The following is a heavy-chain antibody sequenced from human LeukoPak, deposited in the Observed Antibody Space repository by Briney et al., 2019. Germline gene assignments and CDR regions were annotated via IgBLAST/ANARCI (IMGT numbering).Heavy chain of an antibody. D-gene: IGHD3-10*01. Sequence: GGSLRLSCAASGFTFSSYWMHWVRQAPGKRLVWVSRINSDGSSTSYADSVKGRFTISRDNAKNTLYLQINSLRAEDTAVYYCARVELQWFEKFPNQYYFDYWGQGTLVTVSS. J-gene: IGHJ4*02. V-gene: IGHV3-74*01. CDR2: INSDGSST. CDR1: GFTFSSYW. CDR3: ARVELQWFEKFPNQYYFDY.